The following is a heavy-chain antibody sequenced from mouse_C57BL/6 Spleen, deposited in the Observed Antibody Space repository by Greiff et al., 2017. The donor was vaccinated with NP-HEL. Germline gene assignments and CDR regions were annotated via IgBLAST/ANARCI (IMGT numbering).Heavy chain of an antibody. CDR1: GFTFSDYY. CDR2: INYDGSST. D-gene: IGHD2-2*01. CDR3: ARDGYGYWYFDV. V-gene: IGHV5-16*01. Sequence: EVQRVESEGGLVQPGSSMKLSCTASGFTFSDYYMAWVRQVPEKGLEWVANINYDGSSTYYLDSLKSRFIISRDNAKNILYLQMSSLKSEDTATDYCARDGYGYWYFDVWGTGTTVTVSS. J-gene: IGHJ1*03.